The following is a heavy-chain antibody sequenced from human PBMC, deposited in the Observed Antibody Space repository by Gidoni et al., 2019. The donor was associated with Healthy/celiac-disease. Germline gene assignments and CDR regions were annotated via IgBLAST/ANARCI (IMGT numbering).Heavy chain of an antibody. D-gene: IGHD1-1*01. J-gene: IGHJ6*02. V-gene: IGHV1-46*03. Sequence: QVQLVQSGAEVKKPGASVKVSCKASGYTFPSYYMHWVRQAPGQGLEWMGIINPSGGSTSYAQKFQGRVTMTRDTSTSTVYMELSSLRSEDTAVYYCARKNLFNYGTTYYYYGMDVWGQGTTVTVSS. CDR3: ARKNLFNYGTTYYYYGMDV. CDR2: INPSGGST. CDR1: GYTFPSYY.